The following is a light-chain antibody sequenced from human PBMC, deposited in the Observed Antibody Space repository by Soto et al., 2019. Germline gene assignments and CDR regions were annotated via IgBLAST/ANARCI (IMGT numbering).Light chain of an antibody. Sequence: DIQLTQSPSFLSASVGDRVTVSCRASQDISTSLAWFQQKAGKVPQLLIYPASTLQDGVPSRFSGSGSGTYFTLTINILHAEDFATYYCQHLRTYPFSFGQGTKLDIK. J-gene: IGKJ2*03. CDR3: QHLRTYPFS. CDR1: QDISTS. V-gene: IGKV1-9*01. CDR2: PAS.